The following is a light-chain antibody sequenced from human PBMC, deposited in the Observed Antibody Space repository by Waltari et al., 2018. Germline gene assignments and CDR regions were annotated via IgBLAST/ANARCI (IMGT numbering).Light chain of an antibody. CDR1: QSVSRA. J-gene: IGKJ1*01. Sequence: EIVLAQSPGTLSLSPGERATLSCRASQSVSRALAWYQQKPGQARRLLLYGASIRATGIPDRFSGSGSGTDFSLTITRLEPEDFAVYFCQHYVRLPATFGQGTKVEIK. V-gene: IGKV3-20*01. CDR3: QHYVRLPAT. CDR2: GAS.